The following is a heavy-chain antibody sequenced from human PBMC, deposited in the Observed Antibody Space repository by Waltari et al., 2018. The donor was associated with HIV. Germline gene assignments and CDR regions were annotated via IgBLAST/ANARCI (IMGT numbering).Heavy chain of an antibody. J-gene: IGHJ3*02. D-gene: IGHD3-10*01. Sequence: QVQLQESGPGLVKPSETLSLTCAVSGSSITNGFYWGWIRQPPGKGLEGIGSIYHSGSTYYNPSLKSRITMSVDTSRNQFSLKLSSVTAADTAVYYCARDLYGSGRNDAFPIWGQGTMVIVSS. V-gene: IGHV4-38-2*02. CDR2: IYHSGST. CDR1: GSSITNGFY. CDR3: ARDLYGSGRNDAFPI.